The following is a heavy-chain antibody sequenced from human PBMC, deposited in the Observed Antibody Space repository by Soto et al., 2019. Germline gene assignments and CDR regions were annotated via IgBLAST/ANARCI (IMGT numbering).Heavy chain of an antibody. J-gene: IGHJ4*02. D-gene: IGHD1-7*01. CDR1: GFTFSSYW. CDR3: ARDLNWNYVPPPTIFDY. Sequence: GGSLRLSCAVSGFTFSSYWMSWVRQAPGKGLEWVANIKQDGSEKYYVDSVKGRFTISRDNAKNSLYLQMNSLRAEDTAVYYCARDLNWNYVPPPTIFDYWGQGPLVTVSS. CDR2: IKQDGSEK. V-gene: IGHV3-7*01.